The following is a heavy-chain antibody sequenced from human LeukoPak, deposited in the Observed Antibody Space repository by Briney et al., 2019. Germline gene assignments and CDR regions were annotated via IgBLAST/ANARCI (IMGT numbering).Heavy chain of an antibody. CDR3: ARVVDYYDGRGYLPDAFEI. CDR2: IYTSGST. V-gene: IGHV4-4*07. CDR1: GSTISSYN. D-gene: IGHD3-22*01. Sequence: SGTLPHTCTDSGSTISSYNGNWIRQPPGKGLEWIGRIYTSGSTNYNPYLKSRVTMSVDKCKNQFSLKLSSVTAADTAVYYCARVVDYYDGRGYLPDAFEIWGQGTMVTVSS. J-gene: IGHJ3*02.